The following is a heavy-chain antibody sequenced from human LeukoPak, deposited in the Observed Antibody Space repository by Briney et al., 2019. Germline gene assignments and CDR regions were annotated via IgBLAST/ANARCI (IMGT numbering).Heavy chain of an antibody. Sequence: KPSETLSLTCAVYGGSFSGYYWSWIRQPPGKGLEWIGEINHSGSTNYNPSLKSRVTISVDTSKNQFSLKLSSVTAADTAVYYCARVMNSSSLYYFDYWGQGTLVTVSS. CDR2: INHSGST. CDR1: GGSFSGYY. D-gene: IGHD6-13*01. J-gene: IGHJ4*02. CDR3: ARVMNSSSLYYFDY. V-gene: IGHV4-34*01.